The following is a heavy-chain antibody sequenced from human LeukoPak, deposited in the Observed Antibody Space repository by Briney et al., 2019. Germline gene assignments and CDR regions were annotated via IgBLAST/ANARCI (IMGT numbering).Heavy chain of an antibody. CDR3: ASLVAAAGYNWFDP. J-gene: IGHJ5*02. CDR1: GGSFSGYY. D-gene: IGHD6-13*01. V-gene: IGHV4-34*01. CDR2: INHSGST. Sequence: PSETLSLTCAVYGGSFSGYYWSWIRQPPGKGLEWIGEINHSGSTNYNPSLKSRVTISVDTSKNQFSLKLSSVTAADTAVYYCASLVAAAGYNWFDPWGQGTLVTVSS.